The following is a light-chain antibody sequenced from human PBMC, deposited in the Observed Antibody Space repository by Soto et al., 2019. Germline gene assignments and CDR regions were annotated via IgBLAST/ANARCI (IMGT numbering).Light chain of an antibody. V-gene: IGLV1-40*01. CDR2: ANS. CDR1: SCNSGAGYD. Sequence: QSVLTQPPSVSGAAGQRGTISSTGRSCNSGAGYDGHWYQQLPGNAPNLVIYANSHRPSGVPDRFSGSKPRPSASLAITGLQAEDEAAYYCESYARRLSRLYVLGSGTEVT. J-gene: IGLJ1*01. CDR3: ESYARRLSRLYV.